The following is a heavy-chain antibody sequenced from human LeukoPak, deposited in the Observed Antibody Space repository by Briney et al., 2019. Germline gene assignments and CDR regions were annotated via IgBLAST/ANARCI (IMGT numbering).Heavy chain of an antibody. D-gene: IGHD6-19*01. CDR1: GFTFDNYA. CDR2: ISWNSGTI. J-gene: IGHJ1*01. CDR3: ARAYKDRSLAGKKEFFQH. V-gene: IGHV3-9*01. Sequence: GGSLRLSCAASGFTFDNYAMNWVRQVPGKGLEWISLISWNSGTIGYADSVKGRFTISRDNANNFLYLQMNSLRAEDTALYYCARAYKDRSLAGKKEFFQHWGQGTLVAVSS.